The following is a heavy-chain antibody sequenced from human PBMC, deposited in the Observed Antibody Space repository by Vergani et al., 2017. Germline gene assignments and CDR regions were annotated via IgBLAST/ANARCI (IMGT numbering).Heavy chain of an antibody. CDR1: GYTFTGYY. Sequence: QVQLVQSGAEVKKPGASVKVSCKASGYTFTGYYMHWVRQAPGQGLEWMGWINPNSGGTNYAQKFQGRVTMTRDTSTSTVYMELSSLRSEDTAVYYCARGKLYDFWSIDYWGQGTLVTVSS. V-gene: IGHV1-2*02. CDR2: INPNSGGT. D-gene: IGHD3-3*01. CDR3: ARGKLYDFWSIDY. J-gene: IGHJ4*02.